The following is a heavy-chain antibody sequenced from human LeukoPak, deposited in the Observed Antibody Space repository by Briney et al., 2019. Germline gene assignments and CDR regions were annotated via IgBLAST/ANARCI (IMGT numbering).Heavy chain of an antibody. CDR3: ARDKDFAYSFFDL. Sequence: SETLSLTCTLSGGSISQYYWSWIRQPPGKGPEWLGYVYRSGNANYNPSLKSRVTISVDTSKNHFSLNLTSVTAADTAVYYCARDKDFAYSFFDLWGRGTLVTVSS. J-gene: IGHJ2*01. CDR2: VYRSGNA. CDR1: GGSISQYY. V-gene: IGHV4-59*01.